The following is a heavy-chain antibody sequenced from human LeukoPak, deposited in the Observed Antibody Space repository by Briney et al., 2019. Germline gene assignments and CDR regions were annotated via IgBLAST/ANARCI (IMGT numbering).Heavy chain of an antibody. CDR1: GFTFSSYG. J-gene: IGHJ4*02. CDR2: ISYDGSNK. CDR3: AKGYSNGWFAIDS. Sequence: PGGSLRLSCAASGFTFSSYGMHWVRQAPGKGLEWVAVISYDGSNKGYADSVTGRVTISRDNSKNTLYLQMNSLRAEDTAVYYCAKGYSNGWFAIDSWGQGTLVTVSS. V-gene: IGHV3-30*18. D-gene: IGHD6-19*01.